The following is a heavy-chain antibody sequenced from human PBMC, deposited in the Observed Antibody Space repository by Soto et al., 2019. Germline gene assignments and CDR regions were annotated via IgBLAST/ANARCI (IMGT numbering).Heavy chain of an antibody. CDR3: ARGYRGYGSGSYYQYNWFDP. V-gene: IGHV4-30-4*01. Sequence: PSETLSLTCTVSGGSISSGDYYWSWIRQPPGKGLEWIGYIYYSGSTYYNPSLKSRVTISVDTSKNQFSLKLSSVTAADTAVCYCARGYRGYGSGSYYQYNWFDPWGQGTLVTVSS. CDR2: IYYSGST. J-gene: IGHJ5*02. CDR1: GGSISSGDYY. D-gene: IGHD3-10*01.